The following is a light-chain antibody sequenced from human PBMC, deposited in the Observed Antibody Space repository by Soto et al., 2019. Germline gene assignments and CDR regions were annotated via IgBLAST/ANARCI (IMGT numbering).Light chain of an antibody. J-gene: IGKJ1*01. CDR2: GAS. CDR1: QSVSKY. Sequence: EIVLTQSPGTLALSPGEGATLSCRASQSVSKYLAWYQQKPGQAPRLLIYGASSRATGIPDSFSGSGSGTDFNLNISRMEPEDFAGNYSQQYGGSPQTFGQGTKVEIK. CDR3: QQYGGSPQT. V-gene: IGKV3-20*01.